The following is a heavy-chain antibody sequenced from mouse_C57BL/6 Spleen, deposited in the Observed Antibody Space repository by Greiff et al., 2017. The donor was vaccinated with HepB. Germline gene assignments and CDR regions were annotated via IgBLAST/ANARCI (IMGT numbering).Heavy chain of an antibody. Sequence: VHVKQSGPELVKPGASVKIPCKASGYTFTDYNMDWVKQSHGKSLEWIGDINPNNGGTIYNQKFKGKATLTVDKSSSTAYMELRSLTSEDTAVYYCARSGDYPFAYWGQGTLVTVSA. D-gene: IGHD2-4*01. J-gene: IGHJ3*01. CDR2: INPNNGGT. V-gene: IGHV1-18*01. CDR1: GYTFTDYN. CDR3: ARSGDYPFAY.